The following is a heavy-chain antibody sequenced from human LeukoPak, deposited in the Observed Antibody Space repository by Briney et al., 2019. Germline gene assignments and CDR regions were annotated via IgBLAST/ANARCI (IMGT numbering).Heavy chain of an antibody. J-gene: IGHJ1*01. CDR3: ARDMPPAYYDSSGYYSGYFQH. V-gene: IGHV3-20*04. D-gene: IGHD3-22*01. CDR2: INWNGGST. CDR1: GFTFDDYG. Sequence: PGGSLRLSCAASGFTFDDYGMSWVRQAPGEGLGWVSGINWNGGSTGYADSVKGRFTISRDNAKNSLYLQMNSLRAEDTALYYCARDMPPAYYDSSGYYSGYFQHWGQGTLVTVSS.